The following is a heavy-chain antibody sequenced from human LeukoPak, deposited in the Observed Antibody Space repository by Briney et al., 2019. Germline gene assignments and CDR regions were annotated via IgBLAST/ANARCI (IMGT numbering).Heavy chain of an antibody. CDR1: GGTFSSYA. Sequence: ASVKVSFKASGGTFSSYAISWVRQAPGQGLEWMGGIIPIFGTANYAQKFQGRVTITADESTSTAYMELSSLRSEDTAVYYCARGSVGVVVVAATGAFDIWGQGTMVTVSS. V-gene: IGHV1-69*13. CDR2: IIPIFGTA. J-gene: IGHJ3*02. D-gene: IGHD2-15*01. CDR3: ARGSVGVVVVAATGAFDI.